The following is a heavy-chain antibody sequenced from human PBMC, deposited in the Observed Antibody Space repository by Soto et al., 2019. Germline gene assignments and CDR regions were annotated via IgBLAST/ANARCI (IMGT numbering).Heavy chain of an antibody. Sequence: PSETLSLTWSVSGASFAAGSYYWSWVLQPPGKGLEWIGYIPSRGRPFYNPSLTSRGTISADTSKNQLSLQLTSVTAADTAVYYCARDTYSGYDFGLWGQGTLVTVSS. D-gene: IGHD5-12*01. V-gene: IGHV4-30-4*01. CDR2: IPSRGRP. CDR3: ARDTYSGYDFGL. CDR1: GASFAAGSYY. J-gene: IGHJ5*02.